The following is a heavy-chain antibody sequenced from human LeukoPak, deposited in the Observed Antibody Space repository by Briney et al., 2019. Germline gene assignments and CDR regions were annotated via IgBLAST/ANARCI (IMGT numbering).Heavy chain of an antibody. J-gene: IGHJ5*02. Sequence: PGGSLRLSCAASGFTFSYYAMSWVRQAPGKGLEWVSAISASGGSTDYADSVKGQFTISRDNSKNTLYLQMNSLRAEDTAVFYCAKGLSSGWYGESGSWGQGTLVTVSS. D-gene: IGHD6-19*01. CDR3: AKGLSSGWYGESGS. CDR1: GFTFSYYA. V-gene: IGHV3-23*01. CDR2: ISASGGST.